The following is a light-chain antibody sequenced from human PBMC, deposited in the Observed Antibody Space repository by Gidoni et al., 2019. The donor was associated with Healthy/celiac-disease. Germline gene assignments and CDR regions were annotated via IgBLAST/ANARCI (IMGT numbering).Light chain of an antibody. V-gene: IGKV3-11*01. J-gene: IGKJ4*01. Sequence: EIVLTQSPATLSLSPGERATLSCRASQSVSSYLAWYQQKPGHAPRLLIYDASNRATGIPARFSGIGSGTDFTLTISSLEPEDFAVYYCQQRSNWPLTFGGGTKVEIK. CDR2: DAS. CDR3: QQRSNWPLT. CDR1: QSVSSY.